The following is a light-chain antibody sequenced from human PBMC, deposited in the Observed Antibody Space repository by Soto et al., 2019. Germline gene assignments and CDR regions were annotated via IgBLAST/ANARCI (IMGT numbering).Light chain of an antibody. J-gene: IGLJ2*01. Sequence: QSALTQPASVSGSPGQSITISCTGTSSDIGRYNLVSWYQQHPGKAPKLIIYEDIERPSGVSDRFSGSKSGNTASLTISGLXXXXXADYYCCSYAGGASVVFGGGTKL. CDR2: EDI. CDR1: SSDIGRYNL. V-gene: IGLV2-23*01. CDR3: CSYAGGASVV.